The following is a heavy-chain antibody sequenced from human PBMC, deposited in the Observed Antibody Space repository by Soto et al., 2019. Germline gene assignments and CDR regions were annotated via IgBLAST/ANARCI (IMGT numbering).Heavy chain of an antibody. J-gene: IGHJ5*02. CDR2: IIPIFGTA. CDR3: ARDRTCCGGECYSAYWFDP. D-gene: IGHD2-21*01. V-gene: IGHV1-69*01. Sequence: QVQLVQSGAEVKKPGSSVKVSCKASGGTFSSYAISWVRQAPGQGLEWMGGIIPIFGTANYAQKFQGRVTITADESTSTASMELRSLRSEDTAVYYCARDRTCCGGECYSAYWFDPWGQGTLVTVSS. CDR1: GGTFSSYA.